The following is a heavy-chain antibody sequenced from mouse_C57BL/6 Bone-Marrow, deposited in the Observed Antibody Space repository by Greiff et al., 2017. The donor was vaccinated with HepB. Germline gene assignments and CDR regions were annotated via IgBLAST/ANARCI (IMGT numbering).Heavy chain of an antibody. CDR1: GYAFSSSW. Sequence: QVQLQQSGPELVEPGASVKISCKASGYAFSSSWMNWVKQRPGKGLEWIGRIYPGDGDTNYNGKFKGKATLTADKSSSTAYMQLSSLTSEDSAVYFCARPPIYYDYDVWYFDVWGTGTTVTVSS. D-gene: IGHD2-4*01. V-gene: IGHV1-82*01. CDR3: ARPPIYYDYDVWYFDV. CDR2: IYPGDGDT. J-gene: IGHJ1*03.